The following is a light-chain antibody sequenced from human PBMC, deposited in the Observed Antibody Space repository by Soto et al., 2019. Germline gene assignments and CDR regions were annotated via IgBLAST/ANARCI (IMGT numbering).Light chain of an antibody. J-gene: IGKJ1*01. CDR2: LAS. CDR3: MQALQTAWT. V-gene: IGKV2-28*01. Sequence: DIVMPQSPLSLSVTPGEPASISCRSNQSLLHSNGFNYLDWYVQKSGQSPQIIVFLASNRAAGVPDRFSGRGSGTDFTLKIRRVEAEDVGVYYCMQALQTAWTFGQGTKVEIK. CDR1: QSLLHSNGFNY.